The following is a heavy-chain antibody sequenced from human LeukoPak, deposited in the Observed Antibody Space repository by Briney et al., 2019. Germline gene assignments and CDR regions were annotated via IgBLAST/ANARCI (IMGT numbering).Heavy chain of an antibody. Sequence: PGGSLRLSCAASGFTFSSYAMHWVRQAPGKGLEWVAVISYDGSNKYYADSVKGRFTISRDNSKNTLYLQMNSLRAEDTAVYYCARDAGYCSSTSCQVYYGMDVWGQGTTVTASS. D-gene: IGHD2-2*01. J-gene: IGHJ6*02. V-gene: IGHV3-30-3*01. CDR2: ISYDGSNK. CDR1: GFTFSSYA. CDR3: ARDAGYCSSTSCQVYYGMDV.